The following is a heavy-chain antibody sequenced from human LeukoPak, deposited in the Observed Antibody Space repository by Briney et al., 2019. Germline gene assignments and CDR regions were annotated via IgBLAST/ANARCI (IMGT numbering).Heavy chain of an antibody. J-gene: IGHJ5*02. CDR2: FDPEDGET. CDR1: GYTLTELS. D-gene: IGHD2-8*01. V-gene: IGHV1-24*01. Sequence: ASVKVSCKVSGYTLTELSMHWVRQAPGKGLEWMGGFDPEDGETIYAQKFQGRVTMTEDTSADTAYMELSSLRSEDTAVYYCATGMVYVNWFDPWGQGTLDTVSS. CDR3: ATGMVYVNWFDP.